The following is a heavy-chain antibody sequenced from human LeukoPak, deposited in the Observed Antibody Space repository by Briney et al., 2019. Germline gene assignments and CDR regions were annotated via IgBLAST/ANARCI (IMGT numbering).Heavy chain of an antibody. CDR3: ARDPDGYYNQGWFDP. J-gene: IGHJ5*02. D-gene: IGHD5-24*01. CDR1: GFTFSSYS. CDR2: ISSSSSTI. Sequence: GGSLRLSCAASGFTFSSYSMNWVRQAPGKGLEWVSYISSSSSTIYYADSVKGRFTISRDNAKNSLYLQMNSLRAEDTAVCYCARDPDGYYNQGWFDPWGQGTLVTVSS. V-gene: IGHV3-48*04.